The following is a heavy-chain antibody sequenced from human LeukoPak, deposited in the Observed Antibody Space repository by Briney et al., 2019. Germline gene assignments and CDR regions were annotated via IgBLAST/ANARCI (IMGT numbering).Heavy chain of an antibody. J-gene: IGHJ3*02. CDR2: IWYDGSNK. Sequence: PGGSLRLSCAASGFTFSSYWMHWVRQAPGKGLEWGAVIWYDGSNKYYADSVKGRFTISRDNSKNTLYLQMNSLRAEDTAVYYCARDRAAAGTGDAFEIWGQGTMVTVSS. CDR1: GFTFSSYW. D-gene: IGHD6-13*01. V-gene: IGHV3-33*08. CDR3: ARDRAAAGTGDAFEI.